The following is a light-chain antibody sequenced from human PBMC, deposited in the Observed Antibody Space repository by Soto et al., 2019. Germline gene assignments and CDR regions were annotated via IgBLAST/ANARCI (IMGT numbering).Light chain of an antibody. V-gene: IGKV1-5*01. CDR3: QQYDSYPWT. Sequence: DIQMTQSPSTLSASVGDRVTITCRASQSISSWLAWYQQKPGKVPKLLIYDASSLESGVPSRFSGGGSGTEFTLTISSLQTDDLATYYCQQYDSYPWTFGQGTKVEIK. CDR1: QSISSW. CDR2: DAS. J-gene: IGKJ1*01.